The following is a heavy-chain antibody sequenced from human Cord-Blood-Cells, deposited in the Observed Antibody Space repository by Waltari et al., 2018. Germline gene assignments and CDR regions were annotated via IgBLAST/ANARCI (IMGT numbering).Heavy chain of an antibody. CDR3: ARGRPSFGYSSGWYDY. V-gene: IGHV1-69*01. D-gene: IGHD6-19*01. J-gene: IGHJ4*02. Sequence: QVQLVQSGAEVKKPGSSVKVSCKASGGTFSSYAISWVRQAPGQGLEWMGGIIPIFGTANYAQQFQGRVTITADESTSTAYMELSSLRSEDTAVYYCARGRPSFGYSSGWYDYWGQGTLVTVSS. CDR2: IIPIFGTA. CDR1: GGTFSSYA.